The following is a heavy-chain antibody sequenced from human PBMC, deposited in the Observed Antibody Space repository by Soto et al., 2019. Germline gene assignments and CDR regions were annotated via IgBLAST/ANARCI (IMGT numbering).Heavy chain of an antibody. CDR2: IYYSGST. D-gene: IGHD6-13*01. CDR1: GGSVSSGSYY. V-gene: IGHV4-61*01. J-gene: IGHJ5*02. Sequence: QVQLQESGPGLLKPSETLALACSVSGGSVSSGSYYWSGIRQPPGKGLEWIGYIYYSGSTNYNPSLKSRVTISVDTSKNQFSLKLSSVTAADTVVYYCARRARGSSWVNWFDPWGQGTLVTVSS. CDR3: ARRARGSSWVNWFDP.